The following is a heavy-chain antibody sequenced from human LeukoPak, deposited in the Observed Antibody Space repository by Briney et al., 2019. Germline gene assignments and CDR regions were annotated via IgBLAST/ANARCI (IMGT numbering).Heavy chain of an antibody. Sequence: LETLSLTCTVSGGSISSYYWSWIRQPPGKGLEWIGYMYNSGSTNYNPSLKSRVTISVDTSKNQFSLKLSSVTAADTAVYYCARDKGGSYSGFDIWGQGTMVTVSS. J-gene: IGHJ3*02. CDR2: MYNSGST. CDR3: ARDKGGSYSGFDI. D-gene: IGHD1-26*01. CDR1: GGSISSYY. V-gene: IGHV4-59*01.